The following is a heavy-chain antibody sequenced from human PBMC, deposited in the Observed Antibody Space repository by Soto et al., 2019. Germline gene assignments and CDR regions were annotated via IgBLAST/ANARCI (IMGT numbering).Heavy chain of an antibody. CDR3: ARVYYYDSLNWFDP. CDR2: INHSGST. CDR1: GGSFSGYY. Sequence: QVQLQQWGAGLLKPWETLSLTCAVYGGSFSGYYWSWIRQPPGKGLEWIGEINHSGSTNYNPSLKSRVTISVDTSKNQFSLKLSSVTAADTAVYYCARVYYYDSLNWFDPWGQGTLVTVSS. V-gene: IGHV4-34*01. D-gene: IGHD3-22*01. J-gene: IGHJ5*02.